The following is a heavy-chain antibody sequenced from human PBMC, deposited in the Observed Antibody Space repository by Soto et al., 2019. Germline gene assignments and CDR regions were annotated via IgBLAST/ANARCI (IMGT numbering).Heavy chain of an antibody. Sequence: SETLSLTCAVSGGSIDSGGYYWSWIRQHPGKGLEWVGHAYYSGTTYYSPSLKSRISISLDTSKNQFSLKLSSMTAADTAMYYCARLGYDSSGRLLYYFDYWGQGTPVTVSS. V-gene: IGHV4-31*11. CDR1: GGSIDSGGYY. D-gene: IGHD3-22*01. CDR3: ARLGYDSSGRLLYYFDY. J-gene: IGHJ4*02. CDR2: AYYSGTT.